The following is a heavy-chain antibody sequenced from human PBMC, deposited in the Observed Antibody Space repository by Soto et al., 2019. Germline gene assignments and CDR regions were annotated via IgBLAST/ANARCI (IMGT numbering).Heavy chain of an antibody. Sequence: PSETLSLTCSVSAGSLRRYYWGWVRQSPGEGLQWIAHISYTVDASYNPSLKSRVTISLDTSKNQIALRLMSVTAADTAVYYCVGSLMSRAMESFDYWGQGTLVTVSS. J-gene: IGHJ4*02. D-gene: IGHD5-18*01. CDR3: VGSLMSRAMESFDY. CDR1: AGSLRRYY. V-gene: IGHV4-59*03. CDR2: ISYTVDA.